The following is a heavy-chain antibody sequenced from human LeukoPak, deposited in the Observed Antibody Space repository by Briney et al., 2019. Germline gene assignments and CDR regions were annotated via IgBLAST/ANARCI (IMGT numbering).Heavy chain of an antibody. CDR3: ARDDYGSTAQGY. D-gene: IGHD4/OR15-4a*01. Sequence: GGSLRLSCAASGFTVSSNYMSWVRQAPGKGLEWVSVIYSGGSTYYADSVKGRFTISRDNSKNTLYLQMNSLRAEDTAVYYCARDDYGSTAQGYWGQGTLVTVSS. V-gene: IGHV3-53*01. CDR1: GFTVSSNY. CDR2: IYSGGST. J-gene: IGHJ4*02.